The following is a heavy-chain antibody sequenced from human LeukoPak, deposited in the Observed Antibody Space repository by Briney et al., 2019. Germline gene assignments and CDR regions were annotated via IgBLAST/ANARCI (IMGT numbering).Heavy chain of an antibody. J-gene: IGHJ5*02. CDR2: ISYDGSNK. D-gene: IGHD5-18*01. V-gene: IGHV3-30-3*01. CDR3: ARGYSYANWFDP. Sequence: GGSLRLSCAASGFTFSSYAMHWVRQAPGKGLEWVAVISYDGSNKYYADSVKGRFTISRDNSKNTLYLQMNSLRAEDTAVYYCARGYSYANWFDPWDQGTLVTVSS. CDR1: GFTFSSYA.